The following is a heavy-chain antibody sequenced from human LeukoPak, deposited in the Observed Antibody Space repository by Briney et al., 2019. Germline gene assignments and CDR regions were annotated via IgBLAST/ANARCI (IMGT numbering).Heavy chain of an antibody. CDR2: ISAYNGNT. D-gene: IGHD2-2*01. V-gene: IGHV1-18*01. Sequence: ASVKVSCKASGYTFTSYGISWVRQAPGQGLEWMGWISAYNGNTNYAQKLQGRVTMTTDTSTSTAYMELRSLRSDDTAVYYCARLRDIVVVPAATDWFDPWGQGTLVTVSS. J-gene: IGHJ5*02. CDR3: ARLRDIVVVPAATDWFDP. CDR1: GYTFTSYG.